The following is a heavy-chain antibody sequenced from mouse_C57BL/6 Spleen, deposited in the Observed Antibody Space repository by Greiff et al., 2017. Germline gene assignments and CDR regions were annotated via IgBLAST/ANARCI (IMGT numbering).Heavy chain of an antibody. CDR1: GYTFTSYW. J-gene: IGHJ4*01. CDR3: ASGAQAQYYAMDY. Sequence: QVQLQQPGAELVMPGASVTLSCKASGYTFTSYWMHWVKQRPGQGLEWIGEIDPSDSYTNYNQKFKGKSTLTVDKSSSTAYMQLSSLTSEDSAVYYCASGAQAQYYAMDYWGQGTSVTVSS. V-gene: IGHV1-69*01. CDR2: IDPSDSYT. D-gene: IGHD3-2*02.